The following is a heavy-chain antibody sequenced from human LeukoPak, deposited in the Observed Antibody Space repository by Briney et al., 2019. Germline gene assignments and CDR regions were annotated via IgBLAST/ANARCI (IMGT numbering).Heavy chain of an antibody. V-gene: IGHV1-2*02. CDR1: GYTFTGYY. CDR2: INPNSGGT. Sequence: ASVKVSRKASGYTFTGYYMHWVRQAPGQGLEWMGWINPNSGGTNYAQKFQGRVTMTRDTSISTAYMELSRLRSDDTAVYYCARTYYYDSSGHLPSWGQGTTVTVSS. D-gene: IGHD3-22*01. J-gene: IGHJ6*02. CDR3: ARTYYYDSSGHLPS.